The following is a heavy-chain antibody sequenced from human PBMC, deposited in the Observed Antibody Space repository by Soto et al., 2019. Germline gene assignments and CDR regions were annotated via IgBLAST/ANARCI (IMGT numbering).Heavy chain of an antibody. CDR2: ISSSSSYI. V-gene: IGHV3-21*01. J-gene: IGHJ4*02. CDR1: GFTFSSYS. D-gene: IGHD1-20*01. Sequence: SGGSLRLSCAASGFTFSSYSMNWVRQAPGKGLEWVSSISSSSSYIYYADSVKGRFTISRDNAKNSLYLQMNSLRAEDTAVYYCARDNWNLLDCWGQGTLVTVSS. CDR3: ARDNWNLLDC.